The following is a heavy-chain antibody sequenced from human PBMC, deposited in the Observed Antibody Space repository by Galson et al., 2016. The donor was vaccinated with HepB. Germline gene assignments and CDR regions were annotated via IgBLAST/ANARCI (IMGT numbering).Heavy chain of an antibody. CDR1: GFTFSSFA. J-gene: IGHJ6*02. Sequence: SLRLSCAASGFTFSSFAMHWVRQAPGKGLEWMAVISYDASNKYYADSVKGRFTISRDNSKNTLYLQMNSLRAEDTAVYYCAKDPGYGSGSSSSYGMDVWGQGTTVTVSS. CDR3: AKDPGYGSGSSSSYGMDV. V-gene: IGHV3-30*18. CDR2: ISYDASNK. D-gene: IGHD3-10*01.